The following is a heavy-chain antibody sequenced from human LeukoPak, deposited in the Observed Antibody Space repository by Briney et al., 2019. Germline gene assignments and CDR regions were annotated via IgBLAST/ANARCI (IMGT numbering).Heavy chain of an antibody. J-gene: IGHJ4*02. CDR3: VRGQTGPRLHY. V-gene: IGHV4-34*01. D-gene: IGHD2-15*01. CDR2: IDHSGGT. CDR1: GFTFSSYV. Sequence: GSLRLSCAASGFTFSSYVMSWIRQSPGKGLEWIGEIDHSGGTNYSPSLKSRVTISVDTSKNQFSLKLNSVTAADTAVYYCVRGQTGPRLHYWGQGTLVTVSS.